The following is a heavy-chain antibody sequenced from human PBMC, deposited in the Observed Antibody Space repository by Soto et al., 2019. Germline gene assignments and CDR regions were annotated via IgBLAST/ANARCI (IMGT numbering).Heavy chain of an antibody. J-gene: IGHJ2*01. V-gene: IGHV4-30-4*01. CDR1: GGSISGGVHS. Sequence: QVQLQESGPGLVKPSETLSLTCTVSGGSISGGVHSWSWIRQPPGKGLEWIGHIFDSGSTYYNPSLKSRLTISVDTSNNQFSLRLISVTAADTAVYYCAREIMPLTNDWYFDLWGRGTLVTVSS. CDR2: IFDSGST. D-gene: IGHD2-2*01. CDR3: AREIMPLTNDWYFDL.